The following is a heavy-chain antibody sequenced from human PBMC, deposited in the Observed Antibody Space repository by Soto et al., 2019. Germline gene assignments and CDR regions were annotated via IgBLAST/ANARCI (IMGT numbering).Heavy chain of an antibody. V-gene: IGHV3-21*01. CDR1: GFTFSSYS. CDR2: ISISSSYI. CDR3: ARDKSRGQLVPHDAFDI. D-gene: IGHD6-6*01. Sequence: GGALRLSCAASGFTFSSYSMNWVRQAPGKGLEWVSSISISSSYIYYADSVKGRFTISRDNARNSLYLQMNSLRAEDTAVYYCARDKSRGQLVPHDAFDIWGQGTMVTVSS. J-gene: IGHJ3*02.